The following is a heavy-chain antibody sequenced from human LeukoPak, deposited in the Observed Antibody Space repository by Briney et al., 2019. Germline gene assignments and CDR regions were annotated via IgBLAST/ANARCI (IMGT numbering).Heavy chain of an antibody. CDR1: GGSISSGGYS. J-gene: IGHJ4*02. V-gene: IGHV4-30-2*01. Sequence: PSETLSLTCAVSGGSISSGGYSWSWIRQPPGKGLEWIGYIYHSGGTYYNPSLKSRVTISVDRSKNQFSLKLSSVTAADTAVYYCARGKDYFDYWGQGTLVTVSS. D-gene: IGHD2-15*01. CDR3: ARGKDYFDY. CDR2: IYHSGGT.